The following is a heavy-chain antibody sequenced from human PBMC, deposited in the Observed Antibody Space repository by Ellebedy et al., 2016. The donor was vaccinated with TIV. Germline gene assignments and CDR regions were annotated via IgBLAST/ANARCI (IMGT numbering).Heavy chain of an antibody. Sequence: MPSETLSLTCSVSGGSISGSTYYWGWTRQPPGKALEWIGSVSYSGSTYYNPSVQSRLTISVDTSKNQFSLKLTSVTAADTAVYYCARNGSTIFGETDVFDVWGKGTVVTGSS. V-gene: IGHV4-39*01. D-gene: IGHD3-3*01. J-gene: IGHJ3*01. CDR3: ARNGSTIFGETDVFDV. CDR1: GGSISGSTYY. CDR2: VSYSGST.